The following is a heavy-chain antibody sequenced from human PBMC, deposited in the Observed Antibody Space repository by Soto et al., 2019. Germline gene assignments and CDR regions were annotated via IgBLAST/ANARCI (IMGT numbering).Heavy chain of an antibody. D-gene: IGHD3-3*01. Sequence: EVQLLESGGGLVQPGGSLRLSCAASGFTFSSYAMSWVRQAPGKGLEWVSAISGSGGSTYYADSVKGRFTISRDNSKNTLYLQMNSLRAEDTAAYYCAKAPYYDFWSGYSAFDYWGQGTLVTVSS. CDR3: AKAPYYDFWSGYSAFDY. V-gene: IGHV3-23*01. CDR2: ISGSGGST. J-gene: IGHJ4*02. CDR1: GFTFSSYA.